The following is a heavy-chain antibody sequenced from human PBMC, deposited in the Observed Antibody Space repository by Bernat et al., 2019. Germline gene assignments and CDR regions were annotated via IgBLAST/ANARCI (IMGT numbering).Heavy chain of an antibody. CDR3: ARGRGYSYGYTDY. Sequence: QVQLVESGGGVVQPGRSLRLSCAASGFTFSSYAMHWVRQAPGKGLEWVAVISYDGSNKYYADSVKGRFTISRDNSKNTLYLQMNSLRAEDTAVYYCARGRGYSYGYTDYWGRGTLVTVSS. J-gene: IGHJ4*02. CDR2: ISYDGSNK. D-gene: IGHD5-18*01. CDR1: GFTFSSYA. V-gene: IGHV3-30-3*01.